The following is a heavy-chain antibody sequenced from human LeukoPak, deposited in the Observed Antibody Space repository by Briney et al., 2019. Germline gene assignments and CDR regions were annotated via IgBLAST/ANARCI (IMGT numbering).Heavy chain of an antibody. CDR2: INHSGST. D-gene: IGHD2-21*02. CDR1: GGSFSGYY. CDR3: ARTRGYCGGDSPRCLAY. J-gene: IGHJ4*02. Sequence: SETLSLTCAVYGGSFSGYYWSWIRQPPGKGLEWIGEINHSGSTNYNPSLKSRVTISVDTSKNQFSLKLSSVTAADTAVYYCARTRGYCGGDSPRCLAYWGQGTLVTVSA. V-gene: IGHV4-34*01.